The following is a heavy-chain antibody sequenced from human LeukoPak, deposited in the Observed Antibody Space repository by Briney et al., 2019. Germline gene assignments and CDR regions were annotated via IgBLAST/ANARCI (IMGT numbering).Heavy chain of an antibody. CDR3: ASAYFSIHW. Sequence: GESLKISCKAYGYSFFSNYWIAWVRQAPGKGLEWVSVIYSGGTTYYADSVKGRFTISRDNSKNTVYLQMNSLRAEDTAVYYCASAYFSIHWWGQGTLVTVSS. J-gene: IGHJ4*02. D-gene: IGHD2/OR15-2a*01. CDR1: GYSFFSNY. V-gene: IGHV3-53*01. CDR2: IYSGGTT.